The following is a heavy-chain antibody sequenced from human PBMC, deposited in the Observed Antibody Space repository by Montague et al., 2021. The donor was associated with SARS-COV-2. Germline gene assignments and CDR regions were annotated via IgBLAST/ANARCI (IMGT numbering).Heavy chain of an antibody. D-gene: IGHD4-23*01. CDR3: ARRRKATVVTDLLFDY. CDR2: MYDVLCT. J-gene: IGHJ4*02. CDR1: SAGIVTWY. V-gene: IGHV4-59*08. Sequence: SETLSLTCTVPSAGIVTWYSGADRQTTRKKLSYKLNMYDVLCTKYNNSLKSRVTISVDTSKNQFSLKLSSVTAADTAVYYCARRRKATVVTDLLFDYWGQGTLVNVSS.